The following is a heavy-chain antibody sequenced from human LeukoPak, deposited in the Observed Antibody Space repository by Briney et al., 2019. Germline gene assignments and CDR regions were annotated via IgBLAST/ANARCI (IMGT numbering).Heavy chain of an antibody. CDR3: AKGPKLGDGSHCDS. CDR1: GFTFSTYW. Sequence: LAGGSLRLSCSASGFTFSTYWMSWVHQAPGKGLEWVSGISGSGGNTYYAGSVKGRFTISRDSSMNTVYLQMNTLRVEDTAVYYCAKGPKLGDGSHCDSWGQGTLVTVSS. V-gene: IGHV3-23*01. CDR2: ISGSGGNT. J-gene: IGHJ4*02. D-gene: IGHD5-24*01.